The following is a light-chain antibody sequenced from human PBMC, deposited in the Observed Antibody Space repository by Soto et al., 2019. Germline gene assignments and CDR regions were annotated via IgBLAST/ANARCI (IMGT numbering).Light chain of an antibody. Sequence: EIVMTQSPATLSVSPGERATLSCRASQSVSSNLAWYQHKPGQAPRLLIYGASTRATGIPARFSASGSGTEFAFTISILRSEYVAFYDCHQYQYWTPKQYTFGQGTKLEIK. CDR2: GAS. V-gene: IGKV3-15*01. CDR1: QSVSSN. J-gene: IGKJ2*01. CDR3: HQYQYWTPKQYT.